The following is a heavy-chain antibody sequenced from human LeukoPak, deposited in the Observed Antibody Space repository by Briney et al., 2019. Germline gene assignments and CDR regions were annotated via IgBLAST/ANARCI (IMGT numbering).Heavy chain of an antibody. D-gene: IGHD3-22*01. V-gene: IGHV3-23*01. CDR3: AKDCYYDSSGYYFDY. CDR2: ISGSGGST. CDR1: GFTFSSYA. Sequence: GGSLRLSCAASGFTFSSYAMSWVRQAPGKGLEWVSAISGSGGSTYYADSVKGRFTISRDNSENTLYLQMNSLRAEDTAVYYCAKDCYYDSSGYYFDYWGQGTLVTVSS. J-gene: IGHJ4*02.